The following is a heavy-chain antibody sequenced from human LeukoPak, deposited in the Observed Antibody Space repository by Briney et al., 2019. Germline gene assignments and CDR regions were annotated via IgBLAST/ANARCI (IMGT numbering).Heavy chain of an antibody. V-gene: IGHV3-74*01. CDR2: INTDGSST. J-gene: IGHJ4*02. CDR1: GFTFTNYW. CDR3: ARDPGAYFDY. D-gene: IGHD3-16*01. Sequence: GGSLRLSCAASGFTFTNYWMHWVRQAPGKGLVWVSHINTDGSSTNYADSVKGRFTISRDNAKNTLYLQMNSLRAEDTAVYYCARDPGAYFDYWGQGTLVTASS.